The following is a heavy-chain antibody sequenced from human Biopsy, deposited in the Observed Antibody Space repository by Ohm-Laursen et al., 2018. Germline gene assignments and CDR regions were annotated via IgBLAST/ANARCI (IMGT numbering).Heavy chain of an antibody. D-gene: IGHD1-1*01. J-gene: IGHJ4*02. CDR1: GYTLTELS. Sequence: ASVKVSCKVSGYTLTELSMHWGRQAPGKGLEWMGGFAPENGKTVYAQNFQARVSMIEDTSTDTAYMELRSLRSEDTAVYYCAADINVWNVNYWGQGTQVTVSS. CDR3: AADINVWNVNY. CDR2: FAPENGKT. V-gene: IGHV1-24*01.